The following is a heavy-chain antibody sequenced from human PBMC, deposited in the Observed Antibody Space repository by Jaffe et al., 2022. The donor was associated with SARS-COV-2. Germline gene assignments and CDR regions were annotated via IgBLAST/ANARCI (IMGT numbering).Heavy chain of an antibody. Sequence: EVQLVESGGGLVQPGGSLKLSCAASGFTFSGSAMHWVRQASGKGLEWVGRIRSKANSYATAYAASVKGRFTISRDDSKNTAYLQMNSLKTEDTAVYYCTRLSGSSSSSDYWGQGTLVTVSS. D-gene: IGHD6-6*01. CDR3: TRLSGSSSSSDY. V-gene: IGHV3-73*02. CDR1: GFTFSGSA. CDR2: IRSKANSYAT. J-gene: IGHJ4*02.